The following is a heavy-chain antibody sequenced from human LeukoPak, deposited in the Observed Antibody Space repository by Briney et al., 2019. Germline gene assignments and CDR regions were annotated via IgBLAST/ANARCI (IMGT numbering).Heavy chain of an antibody. D-gene: IGHD6-13*01. CDR1: GGSISSGGYY. CDR2: ISYSGST. Sequence: SQTLSLTCTVSGGSISSGGYYWSWIRQHPGKGLEWIGYISYSGSTYYTPSLKSRVRISVDTSKNQFSLKLNSVTGADTAVYYCARHDGSSWYYAFDVWGQGTMVTVSS. J-gene: IGHJ3*01. CDR3: ARHDGSSWYYAFDV. V-gene: IGHV4-31*02.